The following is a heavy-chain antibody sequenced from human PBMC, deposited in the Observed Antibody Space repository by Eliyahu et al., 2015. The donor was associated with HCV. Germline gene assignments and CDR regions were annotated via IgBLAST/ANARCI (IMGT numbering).Heavy chain of an antibody. CDR2: IYSGGST. Sequence: EVQLVESGGGLIQPGGSLRLSCAASGFTVXSNYMSWVRQAPGKGLEWVSVIYSGGSTYYADSVKGRFTISRDNSKNTLYLQMNSLRAEDTAVYYCARDCSGGSCYSGHGMDVWGQGTTVTVSS. CDR1: GFTVXSNY. J-gene: IGHJ6*02. V-gene: IGHV3-53*01. CDR3: ARDCSGGSCYSGHGMDV. D-gene: IGHD2-15*01.